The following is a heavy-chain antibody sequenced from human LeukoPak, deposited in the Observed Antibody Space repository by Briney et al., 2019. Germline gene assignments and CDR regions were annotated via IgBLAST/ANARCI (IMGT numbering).Heavy chain of an antibody. CDR1: GYTFTTYG. V-gene: IGHV1-18*01. J-gene: IGHJ5*02. D-gene: IGHD6-13*01. Sequence: ASVKVSCKASGYTFTTYGINWVRQAPGQGLEWMGWISTYNGNTHYAQKLQGRVTMTTDTFTSKAYMELRSLRSDDTAVYYCARDIPGADRRWFDPWGQGPLVTVSS. CDR3: ARDIPGADRRWFDP. CDR2: ISTYNGNT.